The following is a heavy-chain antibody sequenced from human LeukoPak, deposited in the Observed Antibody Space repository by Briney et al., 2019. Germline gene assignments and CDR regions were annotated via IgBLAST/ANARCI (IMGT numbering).Heavy chain of an antibody. D-gene: IGHD3-10*01. CDR3: ARDIVIGSGSCLD. J-gene: IGHJ4*02. CDR2: ISENRYTT. V-gene: IGHV3-74*01. CDR1: GFTFSSYW. Sequence: HPGGSLRLSCAASGFTFSSYWMHWVRQAPGKGLVWVSRISENRYTTNYADSVKGRFTISRDNAKNTVYLQMNSLRVEDTAVYYCARDIVIGSGSCLDWGQGTLVTVSS.